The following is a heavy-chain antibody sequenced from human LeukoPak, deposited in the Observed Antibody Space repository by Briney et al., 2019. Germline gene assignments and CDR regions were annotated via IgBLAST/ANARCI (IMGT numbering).Heavy chain of an antibody. D-gene: IGHD6-19*01. CDR2: ISGSGDST. CDR3: VKGTVGWPYYFDY. V-gene: IGHV3-23*01. Sequence: GGSLRLSCAAPGFTFSSYAMSWVRQAPGKGLEWVSAISGSGDSTYYADSVKGRFTTSRDNSGNTMYLQLSSLRAEDTAVYFCVKGTVGWPYYFDYWGRGTLVTVSS. J-gene: IGHJ4*01. CDR1: GFTFSSYA.